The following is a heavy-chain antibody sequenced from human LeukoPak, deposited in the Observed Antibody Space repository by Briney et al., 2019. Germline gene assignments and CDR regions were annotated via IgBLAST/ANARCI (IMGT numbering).Heavy chain of an antibody. CDR1: GFTFSSYS. Sequence: PGGSLRLSCAASGFTFSSYSMNWVRQAPGKGLEWVSSISSSSSYIYYADSVKCRFTISRDDSKNTVFLQMNSLRAEDTAVYYCARDPPMTTDFALDVWGQGTTVTVSS. D-gene: IGHD4-11*01. CDR3: ARDPPMTTDFALDV. V-gene: IGHV3-21*01. J-gene: IGHJ6*02. CDR2: ISSSSSYI.